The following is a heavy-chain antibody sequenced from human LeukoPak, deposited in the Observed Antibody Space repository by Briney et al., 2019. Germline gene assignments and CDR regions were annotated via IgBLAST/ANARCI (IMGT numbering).Heavy chain of an antibody. CDR3: AKDPSHEYYYDSSGSDY. V-gene: IGHV3-30*18. Sequence: GGSLRLSCAASGFTFSSYGMHWVRQAPGKGLEWVAVISNDGSNKYYADSVKGRFTISRDNSKNTLYLQMNSLRAEDTAVYYCAKDPSHEYYYDSSGSDYWGQGTLVTVSS. J-gene: IGHJ4*02. D-gene: IGHD3-22*01. CDR2: ISNDGSNK. CDR1: GFTFSSYG.